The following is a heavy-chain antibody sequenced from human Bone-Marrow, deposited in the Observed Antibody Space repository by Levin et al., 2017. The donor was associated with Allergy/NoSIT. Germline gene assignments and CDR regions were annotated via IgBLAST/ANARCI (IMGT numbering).Heavy chain of an antibody. Sequence: PGGSLRLSCAASGFTFSSYGMHWVRQAPGKGLEWVAVIWYDGSNKYYADSVKGRFTISRDNSKNTLYLQMNSLRAEDTAVYYCARDLAPYYDYVWGSYRYTNYGMDVWGQGTTVTVSS. CDR2: IWYDGSNK. CDR3: ARDLAPYYDYVWGSYRYTNYGMDV. D-gene: IGHD3-16*02. J-gene: IGHJ6*02. CDR1: GFTFSSYG. V-gene: IGHV3-33*01.